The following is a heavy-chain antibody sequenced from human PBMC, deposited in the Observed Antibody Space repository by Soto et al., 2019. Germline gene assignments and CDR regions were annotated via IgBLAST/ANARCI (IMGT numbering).Heavy chain of an antibody. Sequence: QVQLVESGGGVVQPGWSLRLSCAASGFSFKNYAMHWVRQSPGKGLEWVAVISFDESHKYYADSVKGRFTISRDNSKSMLSLEMNSLRPDDTAVYYCAKDGNVLRFLEWLSHLDYWGQGTLVTVSS. V-gene: IGHV3-30*18. CDR1: GFSFKNYA. D-gene: IGHD3-3*01. J-gene: IGHJ4*02. CDR3: AKDGNVLRFLEWLSHLDY. CDR2: ISFDESHK.